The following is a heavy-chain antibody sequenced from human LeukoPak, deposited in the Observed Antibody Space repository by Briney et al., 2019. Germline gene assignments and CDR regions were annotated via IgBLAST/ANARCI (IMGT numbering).Heavy chain of an antibody. CDR1: GFALSSHW. V-gene: IGHV3-7*03. Sequence: GGSLRLSCAASGFALSSHWMTWVRQVPGRGPEWVANVNRDGSETYYLDSVKGRFTISKDNAKNSLYLQMDSLRAEDTALYHCARNDGMDVWGQGTTVIVSS. D-gene: IGHD3-16*01. J-gene: IGHJ6*02. CDR3: ARNDGMDV. CDR2: VNRDGSET.